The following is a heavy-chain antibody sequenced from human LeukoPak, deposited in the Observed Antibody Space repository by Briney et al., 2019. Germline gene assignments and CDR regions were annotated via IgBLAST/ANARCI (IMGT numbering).Heavy chain of an antibody. J-gene: IGHJ3*02. D-gene: IGHD2-2*01. CDR2: ISSRSSYI. CDR1: GFTFSSYS. V-gene: IGHV3-21*01. CDR3: ARDTTYCSSTSCAWRAFDI. Sequence: GGFLTLSCAASGFTFSSYSMNWVRQAPGKGLEWVSSISSRSSYIYYADSVKGRFNISRDNAKHSLYLQMNSLRAEDTAVYYCARDTTYCSSTSCAWRAFDIRGQRTMVTVSS.